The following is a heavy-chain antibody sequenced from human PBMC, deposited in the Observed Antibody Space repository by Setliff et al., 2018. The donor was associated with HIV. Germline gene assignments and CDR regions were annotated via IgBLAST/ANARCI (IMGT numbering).Heavy chain of an antibody. CDR1: GSSVTNNY. CDR2: VHSSGST. V-gene: IGHV4-59*02. Sequence: SETLSLTCTVSGSSVTNNYWSWIRQAPGKGLEWLGYVHSSGSTNYNPSLKSRVAMSADTSKNQFSLKLTSVTAADSAVYYCARDVGTSDAFDIWGLGTMVTVSS. J-gene: IGHJ3*02. D-gene: IGHD1-26*01. CDR3: ARDVGTSDAFDI.